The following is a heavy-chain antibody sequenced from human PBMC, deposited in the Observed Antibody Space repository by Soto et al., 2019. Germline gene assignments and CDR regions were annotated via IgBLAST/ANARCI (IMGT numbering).Heavy chain of an antibody. J-gene: IGHJ2*01. V-gene: IGHV3-33*01. CDR3: GRGGWGGLPPNTDWYLAL. Sequence: QVQLVESGGGVVQPGRSLRLSCAASGFIFSSYGMVWVRQAPGKGLEWVAIIWYDGSTKYFADSVRGRFTMSRDNSKNTLYLEGTSRRPDDPLLYYCGRGGWGGLPPNTDWYLALWGRGTLVTFPS. CDR2: IWYDGSTK. D-gene: IGHD2-21*01. CDR1: GFIFSSYG.